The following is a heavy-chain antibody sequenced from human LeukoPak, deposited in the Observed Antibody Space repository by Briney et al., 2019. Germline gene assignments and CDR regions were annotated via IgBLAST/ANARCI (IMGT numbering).Heavy chain of an antibody. D-gene: IGHD2-2*01. Sequence: GGSLRLSCAASGFTFSSYSMNWVRQAPGKGLEWVSVIYSGGSTYYADSAKGRFTISRDNSKNTLYLQMNSLRAEDTAVYYCAQRAQLPKRHFDYWGQGTLVTVSS. CDR1: GFTFSSYS. CDR2: IYSGGST. J-gene: IGHJ4*02. CDR3: AQRAQLPKRHFDY. V-gene: IGHV3-53*01.